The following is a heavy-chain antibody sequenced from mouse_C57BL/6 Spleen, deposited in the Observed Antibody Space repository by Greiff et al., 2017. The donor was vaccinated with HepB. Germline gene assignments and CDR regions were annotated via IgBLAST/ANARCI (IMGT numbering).Heavy chain of an antibody. CDR3: APNWDDWFAY. V-gene: IGHV1-82*01. Sequence: QVQLQQSGPELVKPGASVKISCKASGYAFSSSWMNWVKQRPGKGLEWIGRIYPGDGDTNYNGKFKGKATLTADKSSSTAYMQLSSLTSEDSAVYFCAPNWDDWFAYWGQGTLVTVSA. D-gene: IGHD4-1*01. J-gene: IGHJ3*01. CDR2: IYPGDGDT. CDR1: GYAFSSSW.